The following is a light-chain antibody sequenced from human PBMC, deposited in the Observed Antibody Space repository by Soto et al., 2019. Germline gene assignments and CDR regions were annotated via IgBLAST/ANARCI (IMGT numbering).Light chain of an antibody. CDR1: ERVRIRL. V-gene: IGKV3-20*01. J-gene: IGKJ3*01. Sequence: ELVLTQSPGTLSLSPGERATLSCRASERVRIRLVSLYQQRPGQAPRRLLYGASSRATCISDRFRGSGSGTDFTLTIIRLEPEDFAVYACQQHESSSFTFGTGTKVDIK. CDR2: GAS. CDR3: QQHESSSFT.